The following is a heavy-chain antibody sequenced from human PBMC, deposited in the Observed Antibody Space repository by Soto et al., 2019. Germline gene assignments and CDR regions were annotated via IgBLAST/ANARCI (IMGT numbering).Heavy chain of an antibody. D-gene: IGHD3-10*01. CDR1: GYSFRSYG. CDR2: IWYDGSNE. V-gene: IGHV3-33*01. CDR3: ARERGFVRGVLRYHLDY. Sequence: QVKLVESGGGVVQPGGSLRLSCAASGYSFRSYGMHWVRQAPGKGLEWVALIWYDGSNEYYADSVQGRFTISRDNSETTVYLQMNSLSVEDTAISYCARERGFVRGVLRYHLDYWGQGTLVTVSS. J-gene: IGHJ4*02.